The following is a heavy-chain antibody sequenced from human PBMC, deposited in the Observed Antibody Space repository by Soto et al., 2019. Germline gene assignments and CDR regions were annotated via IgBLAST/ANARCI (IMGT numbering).Heavy chain of an antibody. CDR3: ARASGVVVTAILDY. J-gene: IGHJ4*02. D-gene: IGHD2-21*02. Sequence: ASVNVSCKAAGYTFTSDGISLGRQAPGQGLEWMGWISAYNGNTNYAQKLQGRVTMTTDTSTSTAYMELRSLRSDDTAVYYCARASGVVVTAILDYWGQGTLLTVSS. CDR1: GYTFTSDG. V-gene: IGHV1-18*01. CDR2: ISAYNGNT.